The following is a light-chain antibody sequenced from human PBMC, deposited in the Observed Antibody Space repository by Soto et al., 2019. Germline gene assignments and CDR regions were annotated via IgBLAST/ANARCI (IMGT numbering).Light chain of an antibody. CDR1: QSVSNNY. V-gene: IGKV3-20*01. CDR2: GAS. Sequence: EIVLTQSPGTLSLSPGERATLSCRASQSVSNNYLAWYQQKPGQAPRLLIYGASRRATGIPDRFSGSGSATDFTLTISRLEPEDFAVYYCQQYGSSPRTFGQGTKVDI. CDR3: QQYGSSPRT. J-gene: IGKJ1*01.